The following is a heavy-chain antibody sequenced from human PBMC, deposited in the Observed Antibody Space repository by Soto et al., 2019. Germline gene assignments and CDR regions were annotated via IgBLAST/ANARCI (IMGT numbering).Heavy chain of an antibody. CDR3: ARDVSGSYGFDY. Sequence: SETLSLTCTVSGGSISGGDCYWSWIRQPPGKGLEWIGYIYYSGSTYYNPSLKSRVTISLDTSKNQFSLKLSSVTAADTAVYYCARDVSGSYGFDYWGQRTLVTVSS. J-gene: IGHJ4*02. D-gene: IGHD1-26*01. CDR2: IYYSGST. V-gene: IGHV4-30-4*01. CDR1: GGSISGGDCY.